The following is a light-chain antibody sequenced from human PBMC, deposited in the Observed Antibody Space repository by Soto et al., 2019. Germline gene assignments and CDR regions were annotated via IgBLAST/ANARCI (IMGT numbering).Light chain of an antibody. V-gene: IGKV1-33*01. CDR3: QQYDNSLT. CDR2: DAS. CDR1: QDISNY. Sequence: DIQMTQSPSSLSASVGDRVTITCQASQDISNYLNWYQQKPGKAPKLLIYDASNLETGVPSRFSGSGSGTDFTFTISSLQPEDIATYYCQQYDNSLTFCGGTKVEIK. J-gene: IGKJ4*01.